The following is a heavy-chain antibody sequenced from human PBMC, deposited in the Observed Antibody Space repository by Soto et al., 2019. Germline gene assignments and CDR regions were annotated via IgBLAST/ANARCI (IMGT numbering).Heavy chain of an antibody. J-gene: IGHJ4*02. Sequence: ESGGDLVKPGGSLRLSCAASGFTFTYASMNWVRQAPGKGLEWVGRIKSKADGGTVDYAAPVKDRFTISRDDSKNTLYLQMDSLKTEDTAVYYCTAAISDWGQGTLVTVSS. CDR3: TAAISD. CDR1: GFTFTYAS. D-gene: IGHD1-26*01. CDR2: IKSKADGGTV. V-gene: IGHV3-15*07.